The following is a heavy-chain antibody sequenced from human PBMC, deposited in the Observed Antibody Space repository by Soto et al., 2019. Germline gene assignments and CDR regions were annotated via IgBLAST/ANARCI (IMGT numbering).Heavy chain of an antibody. J-gene: IGHJ4*02. V-gene: IGHV1-18*01. Sequence: ASVKVSCKASGYTFTSYGISWVRQAPGQGLEWMGWISAYNGNTNYAQKLQGRVTMTTDTSTSTAYMELRSLRSDDTAAYYCATTPYCSSTSCLTYYFDYWGQGTLVTVSS. CDR3: ATTPYCSSTSCLTYYFDY. D-gene: IGHD2-2*01. CDR2: ISAYNGNT. CDR1: GYTFTSYG.